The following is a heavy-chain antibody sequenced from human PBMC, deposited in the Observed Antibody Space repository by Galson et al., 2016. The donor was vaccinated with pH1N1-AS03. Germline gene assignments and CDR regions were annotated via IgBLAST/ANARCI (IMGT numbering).Heavy chain of an antibody. J-gene: IGHJ3*02. CDR1: GVSVPSSGVG. V-gene: IGHV2-5*02. D-gene: IGHD2/OR15-2a*01. CDR3: ALPNSGGNAFEI. Sequence: PALVTPTQTPTLTCSVSGVSVPSSGVGVGWFRQPPGKALEWLALVYWDETRRYSPSLKNRLTITKDSSKNQVVLTVTSVDPMDIATYFCALPNSGGNAFEIWGPGTMVTVSS. CDR2: VYWDETR.